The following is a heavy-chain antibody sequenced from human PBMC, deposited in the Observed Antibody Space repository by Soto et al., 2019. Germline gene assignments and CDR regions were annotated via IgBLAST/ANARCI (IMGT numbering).Heavy chain of an antibody. V-gene: IGHV4-59*01. D-gene: IGHD6-13*01. CDR1: GGSISSYY. Sequence: SETLSLTCTVSGGSISSYYWSWIRQPPGKGLEWIGYIYYSGSTNYNPSLKSRVTISVDTSKNQFSLKLSPVTAADTAVYYCARGMYGYSSLRVAFDIWGQGTMVTVSS. CDR2: IYYSGST. J-gene: IGHJ3*02. CDR3: ARGMYGYSSLRVAFDI.